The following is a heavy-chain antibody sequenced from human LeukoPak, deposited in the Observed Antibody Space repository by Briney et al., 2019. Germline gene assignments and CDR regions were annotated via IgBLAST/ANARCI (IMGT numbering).Heavy chain of an antibody. J-gene: IGHJ5*02. CDR3: AKDPNSSPWFDP. CDR1: GFTVSSNY. Sequence: HPGGSLRLSCAASGFTVSSNYMSWVRQAPGKGLEWVSVIYSGGSTYYADSVKGRFTISRDNSKNTLYLQMNSLRAEDTAVYYCAKDPNSSPWFDPWGQGTLVTVSS. V-gene: IGHV3-53*01. D-gene: IGHD6-13*01. CDR2: IYSGGST.